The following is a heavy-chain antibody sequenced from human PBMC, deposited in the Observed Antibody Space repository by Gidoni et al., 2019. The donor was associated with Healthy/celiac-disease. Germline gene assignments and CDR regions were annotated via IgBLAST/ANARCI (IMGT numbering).Heavy chain of an antibody. D-gene: IGHD3-10*01. CDR3: TTDLGDQLLWFGESSGYDY. V-gene: IGHV3-15*01. J-gene: IGHJ4*02. CDR2: IKSKTDGGTT. CDR1: GFTFSNAW. Sequence: EVQLVESGGGLVKPGGSLRLSCAASGFTFSNAWMSWVRQAPGKGLEWVGRIKSKTDGGTTDYAAPVKGRFTISRDDSKNTLYRQMNSLKTEDTAVYYCTTDLGDQLLWFGESSGYDYWGQGTLVTVSS.